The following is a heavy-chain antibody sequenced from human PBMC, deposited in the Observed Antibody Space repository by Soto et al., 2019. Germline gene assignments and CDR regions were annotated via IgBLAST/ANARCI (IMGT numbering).Heavy chain of an antibody. CDR3: AKADFMITYCGGDCYPWGMDV. CDR2: ISYDGSNK. D-gene: IGHD2-21*02. CDR1: GFTFSSYG. Sequence: GGSLRLSCAASGFTFSSYGMHWVRQAPGKXLEWVAVISYDGSNKYYADSVKGRFTISRDNSKNTLYLQMNSLRAEDTAVYYCAKADFMITYCGGDCYPWGMDVWGQGATVTVSS. V-gene: IGHV3-30*18. J-gene: IGHJ6*02.